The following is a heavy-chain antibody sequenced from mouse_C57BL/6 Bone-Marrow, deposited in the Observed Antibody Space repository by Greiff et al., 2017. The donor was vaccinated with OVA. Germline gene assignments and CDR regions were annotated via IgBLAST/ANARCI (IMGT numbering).Heavy chain of an antibody. V-gene: IGHV1-62-2*01. CDR3: ARGGTTVVASGTYYFDY. CDR2: FYPGSGSI. J-gene: IGHJ2*01. CDR1: GYTFTEYT. Sequence: VQLQQSGAELVKPGASVKLSCKASGYTFTEYTIHWVKQRSGQGLEWIGWFYPGSGSIKYNEKFKDKATLTADKSSSTAYMELRSLTSEDSAVYFCARGGTTVVASGTYYFDYWGQGTTLTVSS. D-gene: IGHD1-1*01.